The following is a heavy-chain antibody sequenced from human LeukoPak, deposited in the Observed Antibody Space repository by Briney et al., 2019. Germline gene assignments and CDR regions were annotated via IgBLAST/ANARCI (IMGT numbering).Heavy chain of an antibody. J-gene: IGHJ4*02. CDR2: IYYSGST. V-gene: IGHV4-30-4*01. Sequence: SETLSLTCTVSGGSISSGDSYWSWIRQPPGKGLEWIGSIYYSGSTYYDPSLKSRVTISVDTSKNQFSLKLSSVTAADTAVYYCARAGQYYYDSAGYFPDYWGQGTLVTVSS. CDR1: GGSISSGDSY. CDR3: ARAGQYYYDSAGYFPDY. D-gene: IGHD3-22*01.